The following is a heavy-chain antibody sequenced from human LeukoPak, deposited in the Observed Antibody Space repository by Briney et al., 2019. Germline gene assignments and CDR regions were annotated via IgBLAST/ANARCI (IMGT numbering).Heavy chain of an antibody. Sequence: SVKVSCKASGGTFSSYAISWVRQAPGQGLEWMGGIIPIFGTANYAQKFQGRVTITADESTSTAYMELSSLRSEDTAVYYCARVPKGPYYGSGKDYYYMDVWGKGTTVTVSS. D-gene: IGHD3-10*01. CDR1: GGTFSSYA. V-gene: IGHV1-69*13. CDR2: IIPIFGTA. J-gene: IGHJ6*03. CDR3: ARVPKGPYYGSGKDYYYMDV.